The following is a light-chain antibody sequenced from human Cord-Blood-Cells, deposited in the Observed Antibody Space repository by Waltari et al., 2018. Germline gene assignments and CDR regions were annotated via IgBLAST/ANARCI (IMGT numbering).Light chain of an antibody. CDR3: SSYTSSSTYV. CDR1: SSDAGGHNY. V-gene: IGLV2-14*01. CDR2: EVS. Sequence: QSALTQPASVSGSPCQSHTIHCTGTSSDAGGHNYFSWYQQHTVKAPKLMIYEVSNRPSGVSKRVSCSKSGNTAALTMSGLQDEDEADYYCSSYTSSSTYVFGTGTKVTVL. J-gene: IGLJ1*01.